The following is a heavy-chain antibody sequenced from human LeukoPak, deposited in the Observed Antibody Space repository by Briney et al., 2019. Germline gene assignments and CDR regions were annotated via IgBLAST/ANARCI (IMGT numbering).Heavy chain of an antibody. V-gene: IGHV4-4*02. CDR1: GGSNSSSNW. CDR2: IYHSGST. Sequence: SETLSLTCAVSGGSNSSSNWWSWVRQPPGKGLEWIGEIYHSGSTNYNPSLKSRVTISVDKSKNQFSLKLSSVTAADTAVYYCARDSASFTMVRGVMYNYWGQGTLVTVSS. D-gene: IGHD3-10*01. CDR3: ARDSASFTMVRGVMYNY. J-gene: IGHJ4*02.